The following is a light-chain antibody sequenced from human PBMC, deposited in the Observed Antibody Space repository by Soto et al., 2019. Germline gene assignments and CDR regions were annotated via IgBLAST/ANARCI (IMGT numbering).Light chain of an antibody. J-gene: IGLJ1*01. CDR2: EVS. Sequence: QSALTQPPSASGSFGQSVAISYTGTSCDVGGYNYVSWYQQHPGKAPKLMIYEVSERPSGVPDRFSGSKSGNTASLTVSGLQTYDEADYYCSSYSGTNYHYVFGTGTKLTVL. CDR3: SSYSGTNYHYV. V-gene: IGLV2-8*01. CDR1: SCDVGGYNY.